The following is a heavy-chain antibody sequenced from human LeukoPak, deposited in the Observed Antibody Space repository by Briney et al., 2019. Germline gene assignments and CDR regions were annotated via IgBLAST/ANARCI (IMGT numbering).Heavy chain of an antibody. Sequence: SETLSLTCTVSGGSISSYYWSWIRQPPGKGLEWIGNIYYSGSTNYNPSLKSRVTISVDTSKNQFSLKLSSVTAADTAVYYCARGYSGYDSPFDYWGQGTLVTVSS. CDR3: ARGYSGYDSPFDY. D-gene: IGHD5-12*01. CDR1: GGSISSYY. V-gene: IGHV4-59*01. J-gene: IGHJ4*02. CDR2: IYYSGST.